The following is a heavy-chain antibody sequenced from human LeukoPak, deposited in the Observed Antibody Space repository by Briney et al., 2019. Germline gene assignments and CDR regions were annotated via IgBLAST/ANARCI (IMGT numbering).Heavy chain of an antibody. Sequence: SQTLSLTCTVSGGSISSGSYYWSWIRQPAGKGLEWIGRIYTSGSTNYNPSLKSRVTISVDTSKNQFSLKLSSVTAADTAVYYCASSDTAITFDYWGQGTLVTVSS. CDR2: IYTSGST. D-gene: IGHD5-18*01. J-gene: IGHJ4*02. CDR3: ASSDTAITFDY. V-gene: IGHV4-61*02. CDR1: GGSISSGSYY.